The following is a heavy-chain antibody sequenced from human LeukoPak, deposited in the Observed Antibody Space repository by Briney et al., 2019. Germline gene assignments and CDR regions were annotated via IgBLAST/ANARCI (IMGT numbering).Heavy chain of an antibody. J-gene: IGHJ4*02. D-gene: IGHD2-21*01. Sequence: SETLSLTCTVSGGSISSSSYYWGWIRQPPGKGLEWIGSIYYSGSTYYNPSLKSRVTISVDTSKNQFSLKLSSVTAADTAVYYCARVDWYEGLDYWGQGTLVTVSS. CDR3: ARVDWYEGLDY. CDR1: GGSISSSSYY. CDR2: IYYSGST. V-gene: IGHV4-39*01.